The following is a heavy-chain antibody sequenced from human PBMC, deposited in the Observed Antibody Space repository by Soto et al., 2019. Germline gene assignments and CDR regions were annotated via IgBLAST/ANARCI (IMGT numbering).Heavy chain of an antibody. D-gene: IGHD2-15*01. J-gene: IGHJ6*02. Sequence: EVQLVESGGGLVKPGGSLRLSCAASGFTFSNAWMSWVRQAPGKGLEWVGRIKSKTDGGTTDYAAPVKGRFTISRDDSKNTLYLQLNSLKTEDTAVYYCTTAGVASRVYYYYGMDVWGQGTTVTVSS. CDR3: TTAGVASRVYYYYGMDV. CDR2: IKSKTDGGTT. V-gene: IGHV3-15*01. CDR1: GFTFSNAW.